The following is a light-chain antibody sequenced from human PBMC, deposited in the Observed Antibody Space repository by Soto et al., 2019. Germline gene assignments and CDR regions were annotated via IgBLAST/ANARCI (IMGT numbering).Light chain of an antibody. CDR2: GAS. J-gene: IGKJ1*01. CDR1: QSVGSN. Sequence: EIVMTQSPATLSVSPGERATLSCRASQSVGSNLAWYQQKPGQAPRLLIYGASTRATGIPARFSGSGSGTEFSLTISSLLSEDFAMYFCQQYNNWPPDRTFGQGTKVEIK. V-gene: IGKV3-15*01. CDR3: QQYNNWPPDRT.